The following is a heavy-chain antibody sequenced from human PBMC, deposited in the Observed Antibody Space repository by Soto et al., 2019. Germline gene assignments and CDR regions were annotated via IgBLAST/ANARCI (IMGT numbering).Heavy chain of an antibody. CDR2: IYWDGDK. Sequence: QITLKESGPTLVKPTQTLTLTCTFSGFSLSTSGVGVGWIRQPPGKALEWLALIYWDGDKRYSPSLRSRLTTAKYTSKDPVVLAITNMDPVDTAAYYGSQSYQCRRFDYWGQGTLVTVSS. CDR3: SQSYQCRRFDY. CDR1: GFSLSTSGVG. V-gene: IGHV2-5*02. J-gene: IGHJ4*02. D-gene: IGHD6-19*01.